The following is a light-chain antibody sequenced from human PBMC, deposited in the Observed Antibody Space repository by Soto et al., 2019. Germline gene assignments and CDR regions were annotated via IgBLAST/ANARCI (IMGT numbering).Light chain of an antibody. Sequence: DIEMTQSPSSLSASVGDRVTITCQASQDISSSLHWYQQKPGKTPKLLIYDASKLETGVPSRFSGSGSGTQFTLIISSLQPEDIGTYYCQQYDTLFTFGPGTTVNTK. CDR1: QDISSS. V-gene: IGKV1-33*01. CDR3: QQYDTLFT. CDR2: DAS. J-gene: IGKJ3*01.